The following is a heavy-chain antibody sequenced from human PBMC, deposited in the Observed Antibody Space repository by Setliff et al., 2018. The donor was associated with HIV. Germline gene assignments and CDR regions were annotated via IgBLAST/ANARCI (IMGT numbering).Heavy chain of an antibody. Sequence: SETLSLTCAVYGGSFSGYYWNWIRQPPGKGLEWIGEINHSGSTNYNPSLKSRVTISVDTSKNQFSLKLSSVTAADTAVYYCARFEVTPVTTRDSWGQGTLVTVSS. V-gene: IGHV4-34*01. CDR3: ARFEVTPVTTRDS. D-gene: IGHD4-17*01. J-gene: IGHJ4*02. CDR1: GGSFSGYY. CDR2: INHSGST.